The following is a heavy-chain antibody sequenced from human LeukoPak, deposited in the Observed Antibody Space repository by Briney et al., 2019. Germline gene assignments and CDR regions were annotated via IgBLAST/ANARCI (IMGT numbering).Heavy chain of an antibody. Sequence: KASETLSLTCAVYGGSFSGYYWSWIRQPPGKGLEWIGEINHSGSTNYNPSLKSRVTISVDTSKNQFSLKLSSVTAADTTVYYCARHVSSGVYKPFDYWGQGTLVTVSS. CDR3: ARHVSSGVYKPFDY. CDR2: INHSGST. D-gene: IGHD3-22*01. J-gene: IGHJ4*02. CDR1: GGSFSGYY. V-gene: IGHV4-34*01.